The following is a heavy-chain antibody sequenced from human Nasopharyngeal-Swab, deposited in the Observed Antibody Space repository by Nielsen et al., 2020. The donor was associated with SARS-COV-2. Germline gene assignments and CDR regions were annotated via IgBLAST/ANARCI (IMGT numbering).Heavy chain of an antibody. CDR3: ARAGVATSYYYYYGMDV. Sequence: GESLKISCAASGFTFTSYAMHWVRQAPGKGLEWVAVIGTAGDTYYPGSVKGRFTISRENAKNSLYLQMNSLRAGDTAVYYCARAGVATSYYYYYGMDVWGQGTTVTVSS. V-gene: IGHV3-13*01. CDR1: GFTFTSYA. CDR2: IGTAGDT. J-gene: IGHJ6*02. D-gene: IGHD5-12*01.